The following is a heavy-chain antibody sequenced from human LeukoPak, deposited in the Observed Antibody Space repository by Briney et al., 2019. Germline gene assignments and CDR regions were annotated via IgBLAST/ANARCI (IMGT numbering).Heavy chain of an antibody. CDR3: MRDPRTTKNAFDI. D-gene: IGHD4-11*01. J-gene: IGHJ3*02. V-gene: IGHV1-2*02. Sequence: GASVKVSCKASGYTFTDYYMHWVRQAPGQGLQWMGWINPNSGGTNYAQKFQGRVTMTRDTSINTAYMDLNWLTSDDRAVYYCMRDPRTTKNAFDIWGQGTMVTVSS. CDR2: INPNSGGT. CDR1: GYTFTDYY.